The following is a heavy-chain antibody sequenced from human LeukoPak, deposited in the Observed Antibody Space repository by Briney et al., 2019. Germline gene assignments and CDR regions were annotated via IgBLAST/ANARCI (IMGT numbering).Heavy chain of an antibody. D-gene: IGHD2-15*01. CDR3: ARDPATWWFDP. J-gene: IGHJ5*02. CDR2: IYTSGST. V-gene: IGHV4-4*07. CDR1: GGSISTYY. Sequence: PSETLSRTCTVSGGSISTYYWSWIRQPAGKGLEWIGHIYTSGSTNYNPSLKSRVTMSIDTSKNQFSLKLSSLTAADTAIYYCARDPATWWFDPWGQGTLVTVSS.